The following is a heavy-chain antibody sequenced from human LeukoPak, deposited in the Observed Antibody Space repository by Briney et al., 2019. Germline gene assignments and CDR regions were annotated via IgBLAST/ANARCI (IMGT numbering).Heavy chain of an antibody. Sequence: PSETLSHTCTVSGGSISSSSYYWGWIRQPPGKGLEWIGSIYYSGSTYYNPSLKSRVTISVDTSKNQFSLKLSSVTAADTAVYYCARGPEHPYYYYGMDVWGQGTTVTVSS. CDR3: ARGPEHPYYYYGMDV. J-gene: IGHJ6*02. V-gene: IGHV4-39*01. CDR1: GGSISSSSYY. D-gene: IGHD1/OR15-1a*01. CDR2: IYYSGST.